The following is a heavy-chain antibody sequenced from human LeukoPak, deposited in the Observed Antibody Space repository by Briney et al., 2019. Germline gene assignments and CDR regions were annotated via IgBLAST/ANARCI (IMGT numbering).Heavy chain of an antibody. J-gene: IGHJ6*02. CDR2: ISYDGSNK. CDR1: GFTFSSYS. CDR3: AKDLTYSSSWYRSDYYGMDV. D-gene: IGHD6-13*01. Sequence: PGGSLRLSCAASGFTFSSYSMNWVRQAPGKGLEWVAVISYDGSNKYYADSVKGRFTISRDNSKNTLYLQMNSLRAEDTAVYYCAKDLTYSSSWYRSDYYGMDVWGQGTTVTVSS. V-gene: IGHV3-30*18.